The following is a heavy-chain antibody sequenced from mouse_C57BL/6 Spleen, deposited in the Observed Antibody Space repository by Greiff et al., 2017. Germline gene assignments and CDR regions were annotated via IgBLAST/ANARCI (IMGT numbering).Heavy chain of an antibody. CDR3: ARHYDYDVGYFDV. V-gene: IGHV5-12*01. Sequence: LQQSGGGLVQPGGSLTLSCAASGFTFSDYYMYWVRQTPEKRLEWVAYISNGGGSTYYPDTVKGRFTISRDNAKNTLYLQMSRLKSEDTAMYYCARHYDYDVGYFDVWGTGTTVTVSS. J-gene: IGHJ1*03. CDR1: GFTFSDYY. D-gene: IGHD2-4*01. CDR2: ISNGGGST.